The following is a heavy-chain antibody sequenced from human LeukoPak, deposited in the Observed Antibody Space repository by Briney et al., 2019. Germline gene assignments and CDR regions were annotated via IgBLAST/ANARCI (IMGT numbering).Heavy chain of an antibody. CDR3: ARALDGDSSSWRDAFDI. Sequence: PSETLSLTCTVSGGSISSYYWSWIRQPPGKGLEWIGYIYYSGSTNYNPSLKSRVTISVDTSKNQFSLKLSSVTAADTAVYYCARALDGDSSSWRDAFDIWGQGTMVTVSS. D-gene: IGHD6-13*01. CDR2: IYYSGST. J-gene: IGHJ3*02. V-gene: IGHV4-59*01. CDR1: GGSISSYY.